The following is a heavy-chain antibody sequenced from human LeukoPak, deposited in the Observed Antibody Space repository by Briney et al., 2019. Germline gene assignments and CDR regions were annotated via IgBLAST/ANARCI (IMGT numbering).Heavy chain of an antibody. CDR1: GGSISSGSYY. CDR3: AREIVPAALDYYYMDD. D-gene: IGHD2-2*01. Sequence: SETLSLTCTVSGGSISSGSYYWSWIRQPAGKGLEWIGRIYPTGSTNYNPSLKSRVTISVDTSKNQFSLKLSSVTAADTAVYYCAREIVPAALDYYYMDDWGKGTTVTVSS. V-gene: IGHV4-61*02. CDR2: IYPTGST. J-gene: IGHJ6*03.